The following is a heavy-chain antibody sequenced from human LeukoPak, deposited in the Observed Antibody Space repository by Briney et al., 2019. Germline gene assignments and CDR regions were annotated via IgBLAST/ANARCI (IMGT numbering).Heavy chain of an antibody. CDR3: ARRGGTWVNFDY. D-gene: IGHD6-25*01. Sequence: PSETLSLTCTVSGGSIYSNSYYCAWIRQPPGKGLEWIGNIYYRGSTYYNPSLKSRVTISVDTSKNQFSLKLNSVTAADTAVYYCARRGGTWVNFDYWGQGTLVTVSS. V-gene: IGHV4-39*01. J-gene: IGHJ4*02. CDR2: IYYRGST. CDR1: GGSIYSNSYY.